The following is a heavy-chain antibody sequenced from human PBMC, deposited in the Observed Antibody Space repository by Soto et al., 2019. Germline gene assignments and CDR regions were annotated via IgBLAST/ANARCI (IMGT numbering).Heavy chain of an antibody. V-gene: IGHV1-69*10. Sequence: ASVKVSCKTSGYNFKKNVFTCVRQAPGQGLEWMGGTIPALGKTHYIEKFQGRVTITVDDATRTVYMEVRDLTSEDTAIYYCARGPFRPSAMDVWGQGTTVTVSS. CDR2: TIPALGKT. CDR1: GYNFKKNV. D-gene: IGHD3-10*01. CDR3: ARGPFRPSAMDV. J-gene: IGHJ6*02.